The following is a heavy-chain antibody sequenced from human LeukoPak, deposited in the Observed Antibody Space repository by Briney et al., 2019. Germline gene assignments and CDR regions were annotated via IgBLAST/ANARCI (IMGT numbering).Heavy chain of an antibody. CDR3: ARSQWLIALDY. CDR1: GGSISSSSYY. CDR2: IYYSGST. V-gene: IGHV4-39*01. J-gene: IGHJ4*02. Sequence: SETLSLTCTVSGGSISSSSYYWGWIRQPPGKGLEWIGSIYYSGSTYYNPSLKSRVTISVDTSKNQFSLRLSSVTAADTAVYYCARSQWLIALDYWGQGTLVTVSS. D-gene: IGHD6-19*01.